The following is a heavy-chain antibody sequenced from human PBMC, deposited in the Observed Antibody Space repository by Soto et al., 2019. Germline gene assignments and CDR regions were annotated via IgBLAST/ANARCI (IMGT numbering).Heavy chain of an antibody. CDR3: ARSGDNYNRLDY. D-gene: IGHD1-1*01. J-gene: IGHJ4*02. CDR1: GFTFSDYG. Sequence: GGSLRLSCAASGFTFSDYGMHWVRQAPGKGLEWVAVISFDGSNKCFADSVKGRFSISRDNTKNLLYLQMNSLRAEDTAVYYCARSGDNYNRLDYWGQGTPVTVSS. V-gene: IGHV3-30*03. CDR2: ISFDGSNK.